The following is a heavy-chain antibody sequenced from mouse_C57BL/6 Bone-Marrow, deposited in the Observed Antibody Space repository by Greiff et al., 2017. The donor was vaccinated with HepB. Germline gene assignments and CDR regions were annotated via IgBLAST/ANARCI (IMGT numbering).Heavy chain of an antibody. CDR1: GYSFTDYN. D-gene: IGHD2-1*01. CDR2: INPNYGTT. Sequence: EVKLMESGPELVKPGASVKISCKAPGYSFTDYNMNWVKQSNGKSLEWIGVINPNYGTTSYNQKFKGKATLTVDQSSSTAYMQLNSLTSEDSAVYYCARVYYGNYNGDFDYWGQGTTLTVSS. CDR3: ARVYYGNYNGDFDY. J-gene: IGHJ2*01. V-gene: IGHV1-39*01.